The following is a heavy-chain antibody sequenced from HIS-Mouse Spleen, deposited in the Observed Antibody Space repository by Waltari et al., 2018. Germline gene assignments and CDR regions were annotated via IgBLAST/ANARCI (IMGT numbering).Heavy chain of an antibody. D-gene: IGHD1-26*01. J-gene: IGHJ4*02. CDR3: ARGRDSGSYYFDY. CDR1: GGSFCGYS. V-gene: IGHV4-34*01. CDR2: INHSGST. Sequence: QVQLQQWGAGLFTPSETLSLTCAVYGGSFCGYSWSWFRQPPGKGLEWIGEINHSGSTNYNPSLKSRVTISVDTSKNQFSLKLSSVTAADTAVYYCARGRDSGSYYFDYWGQGTLVTVSS.